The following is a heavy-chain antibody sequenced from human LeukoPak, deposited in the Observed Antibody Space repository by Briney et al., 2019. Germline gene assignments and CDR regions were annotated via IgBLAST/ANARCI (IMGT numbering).Heavy chain of an antibody. CDR1: GFTLSSYS. CDR2: ISYDGSNK. D-gene: IGHD4-17*01. CDR3: ARDSTVTTAFGDY. J-gene: IGHJ4*02. Sequence: GGSLRLSCAASGFTLSSYSMNWVRQAPGKGLEWVAVISYDGSNKYYADSVKGRFTISRDNSKNTLYLQMNSLRAEDTAVYYCARDSTVTTAFGDYWGQGTLVTVSS. V-gene: IGHV3-30*03.